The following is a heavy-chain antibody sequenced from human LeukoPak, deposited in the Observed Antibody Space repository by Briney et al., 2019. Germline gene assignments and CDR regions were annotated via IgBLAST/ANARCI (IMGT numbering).Heavy chain of an antibody. Sequence: DPSETLSLTCAVYGGSFSGYYWSWIRQPPGRGLEWIGEINHSGSTNYNPSLKSRVTISVDTSKNQFPLKLSSVTAADTAVYYCARGSTTAWHNAFDIWGQGTMVTVFS. J-gene: IGHJ3*02. CDR1: GGSFSGYY. D-gene: IGHD4-17*01. V-gene: IGHV4-34*01. CDR2: INHSGST. CDR3: ARGSTTAWHNAFDI.